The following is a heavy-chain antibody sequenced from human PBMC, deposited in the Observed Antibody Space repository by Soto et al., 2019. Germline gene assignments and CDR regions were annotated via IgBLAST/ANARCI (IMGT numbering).Heavy chain of an antibody. CDR1: GFTFSTYA. CDR3: AHPRGYGVFDAYDI. D-gene: IGHD4-17*01. J-gene: IGHJ3*02. V-gene: IGHV3-23*01. CDR2: LTPSGGGT. Sequence: EAQLLESGGGLVRPGGSLRLSCVASGFTFSTYAMSWVRQAPGKGLEWVSALTPSGGGTYYADSVKGRFTISRDNSMNALYLQMNSLRIEDTAVYYCAHPRGYGVFDAYDIWGQGTMVTVSS.